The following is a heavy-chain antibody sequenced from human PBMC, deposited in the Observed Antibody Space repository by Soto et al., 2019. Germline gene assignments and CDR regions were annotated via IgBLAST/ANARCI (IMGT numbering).Heavy chain of an antibody. CDR2: VHPDDSDT. CDR3: VRGSRHYYDGNDQVPDY. Sequence: PGESLKISCKGSGYSFSTYWIGWVRQLPGKGLEWMGVVHPDDSDTRYSPSFQGQVTISADKSIRTAYLQWSSLKASDTAMFYCVRGSRHYYDGNDQVPDYWGQGTLVTVSS. CDR1: GYSFSTYW. V-gene: IGHV5-51*01. D-gene: IGHD3-22*01. J-gene: IGHJ4*02.